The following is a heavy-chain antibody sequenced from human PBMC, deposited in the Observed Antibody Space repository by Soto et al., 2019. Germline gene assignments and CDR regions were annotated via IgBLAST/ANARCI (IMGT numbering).Heavy chain of an antibody. V-gene: IGHV3-30*18. CDR1: GFIFSRYG. CDR3: AKDLGSGKPYYYYAMDV. D-gene: IGHD3-10*01. CDR2: ISYDGSNK. Sequence: GGSLRLSCEASGFIFSRYGMPWVRQAPGKGLEWVAVISYDGSNKYYAESVKGRFIISRDKSENTMYLQMNSLRAEDTAVYYCAKDLGSGKPYYYYAMDVWGQGTTVTVSS. J-gene: IGHJ6*02.